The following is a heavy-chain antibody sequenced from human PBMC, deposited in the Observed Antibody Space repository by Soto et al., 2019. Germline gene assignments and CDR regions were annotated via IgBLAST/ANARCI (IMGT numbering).Heavy chain of an antibody. Sequence: PGGSLRLSCAASGLTVSSSYMSWVRQAPGKGLQWVSVIYSAGSTYYANSVKGRFTISRDISTNIVYLQMSSLTDEDTATDYCAGAREAKYSSAIFFDIWGQGALVTVCS. CDR3: AGAREAKYSSAIFFDI. D-gene: IGHD5-18*01. CDR1: GLTVSSSY. V-gene: IGHV3-53*01. J-gene: IGHJ4*02. CDR2: IYSAGST.